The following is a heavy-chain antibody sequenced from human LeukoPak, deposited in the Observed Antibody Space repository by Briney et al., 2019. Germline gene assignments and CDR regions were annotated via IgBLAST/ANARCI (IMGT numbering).Heavy chain of an antibody. CDR3: AKGDYGDYVEYFQH. D-gene: IGHD4-17*01. CDR2: ISYDGSNK. J-gene: IGHJ1*01. CDR1: GFTFSSYG. V-gene: IGHV3-30*18. Sequence: PGGSLRLSCAASGFTFSSYGIHWVRQAPGKGLEWVAVISYDGSNKYYADSVKGRFTISRDNSKNTLYLQMNSLRAEDTAVYYCAKGDYGDYVEYFQHWGQGTLVTVSS.